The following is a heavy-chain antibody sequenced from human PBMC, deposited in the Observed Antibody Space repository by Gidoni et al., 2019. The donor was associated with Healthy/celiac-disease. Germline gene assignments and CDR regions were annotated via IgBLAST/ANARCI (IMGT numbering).Heavy chain of an antibody. CDR2: ISYDGSNK. Sequence: QVQLVESGGGVVQPGRSLRLSCAASVFTFSSYGMHWVRQAPGKGLEWVAVISYDGSNKYYADSVKGRFTISRDNSKNTLYLQMNSLRAEDTAVYYCAKDALDYYDSSGYYIWGMDVWGQGTTVTVSS. J-gene: IGHJ6*02. CDR1: VFTFSSYG. D-gene: IGHD3-22*01. V-gene: IGHV3-30*18. CDR3: AKDALDYYDSSGYYIWGMDV.